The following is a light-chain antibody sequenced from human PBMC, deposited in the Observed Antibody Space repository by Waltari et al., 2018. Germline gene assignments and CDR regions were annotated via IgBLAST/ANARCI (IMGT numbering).Light chain of an antibody. CDR3: QQADSFPIT. J-gene: IGKJ5*01. V-gene: IGKV1D-12*01. CDR1: QGISSW. Sequence: DIQMTQSPSSVSASVGDRVTITCRASQGISSWLAWYQHKPGKVPKLLITAASSLQSGVPSRFSGSGSGTDFTLIISSLQPEDFATYYFQQADSFPITFGQGTRLEIK. CDR2: AAS.